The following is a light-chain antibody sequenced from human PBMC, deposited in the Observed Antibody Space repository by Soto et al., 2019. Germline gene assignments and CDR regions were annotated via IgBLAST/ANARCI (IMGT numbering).Light chain of an antibody. CDR1: SSNIGAGYD. CDR2: GNS. J-gene: IGLJ1*01. Sequence: QSVLTQPPSVSGAPGQMVTISCTGSSSNIGAGYDVHWYQQLPGTAPKLLIYGNSNRPSGVPDRFSGSKSGTSASLAITGLQAEDEADYYCQSYDSSLSVVFGNGTKVTVL. CDR3: QSYDSSLSVV. V-gene: IGLV1-40*01.